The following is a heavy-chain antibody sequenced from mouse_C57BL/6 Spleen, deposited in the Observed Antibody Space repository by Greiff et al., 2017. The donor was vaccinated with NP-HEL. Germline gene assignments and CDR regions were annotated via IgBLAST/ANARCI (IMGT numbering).Heavy chain of an antibody. J-gene: IGHJ1*03. D-gene: IGHD1-1*01. V-gene: IGHV5-16*01. CDR2: INYDGSST. CDR3: ARDFYYYGVGGYFDV. CDR1: GFTFSDYY. Sequence: EVKLMESEGGLVQPGSSMKLSCTASGFTFSDYYMAWVRQVPEKGLEWVANINYDGSSTYYLDSLKSRFIISRDNAKNILYLQMSSLKSEDTATYYCARDFYYYGVGGYFDVWGTGTTVTVSS.